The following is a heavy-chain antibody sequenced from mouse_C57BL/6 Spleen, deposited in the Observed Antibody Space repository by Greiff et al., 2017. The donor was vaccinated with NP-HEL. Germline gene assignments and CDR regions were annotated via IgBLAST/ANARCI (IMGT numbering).Heavy chain of an antibody. J-gene: IGHJ4*01. Sequence: QVTLKVSGPGILQSSQTLSLTCSFSGFSLSTSGMGVSWIRQPSGKGLEWLAHIYWDDDKRYNPSLKSRLTISKDTSRNQVFLKITSVDTADTATYYCARERRRITTVVADAMDYWGQGTSVTVSS. CDR2: IYWDDDK. D-gene: IGHD1-1*01. CDR3: ARERRRITTVVADAMDY. CDR1: GFSLSTSGMG. V-gene: IGHV8-12*01.